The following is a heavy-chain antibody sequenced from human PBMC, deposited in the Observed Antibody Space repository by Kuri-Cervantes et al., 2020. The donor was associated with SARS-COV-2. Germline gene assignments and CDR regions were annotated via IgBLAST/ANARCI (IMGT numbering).Heavy chain of an antibody. CDR2: IYYSGST. V-gene: IGHV4-59*01. Sequence: GSLRLSCAVYGGSFSSYYWSWIRQPPGKGLEWIGYIYYSGSTNYNPSLKSRVTISVDTSKNQFSLKLSSVTAADTAVYYCARDPAYYDSSGYYYGAFDIWGQGTMVTVSS. D-gene: IGHD3-22*01. CDR1: GGSFSSYY. J-gene: IGHJ3*02. CDR3: ARDPAYYDSSGYYYGAFDI.